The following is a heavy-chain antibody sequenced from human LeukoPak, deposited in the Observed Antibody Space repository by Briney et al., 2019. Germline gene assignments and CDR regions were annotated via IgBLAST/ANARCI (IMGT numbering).Heavy chain of an antibody. D-gene: IGHD2-15*01. CDR2: IKSNSDGGTA. J-gene: IGHJ6*02. Sequence: TTGGSLRPSCAASGFTFSNAWMSWVRQAPGKGLEWVGRIKSNSDGGTAEYGAPVKGRFTISRDDSKNTLYLQMNSLKTEDTAVYHCTTVTALLLWGLDVWGQGTTVTVSS. CDR3: TTVTALLLWGLDV. CDR1: GFTFSNAW. V-gene: IGHV3-15*01.